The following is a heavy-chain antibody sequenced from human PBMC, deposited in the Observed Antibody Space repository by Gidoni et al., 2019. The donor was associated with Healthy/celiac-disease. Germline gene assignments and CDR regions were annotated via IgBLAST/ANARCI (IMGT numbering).Heavy chain of an antibody. CDR3: ARDIGAGEDLWDY. V-gene: IGHV3-7*01. D-gene: IGHD7-27*01. CDR2: IKQDGSEK. Sequence: EVQLVESGGGLVQPGGSLRLSCAAYGFTFSSYWMSWVRQAPGKGLEWVANIKQDGSEKYYVDSVKGRFTISRDNTKNSLYLQMNSLRAEDTAVYYCARDIGAGEDLWDYWGQGTLVTVSS. J-gene: IGHJ4*02. CDR1: GFTFSSYW.